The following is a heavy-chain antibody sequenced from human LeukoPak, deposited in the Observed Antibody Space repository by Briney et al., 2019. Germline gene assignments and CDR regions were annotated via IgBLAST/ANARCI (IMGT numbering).Heavy chain of an antibody. Sequence: GSLRLSCAASGFTFSSYAMNWVRQAPGKGLEWIGEINHSGSTNYNPSLKSRVTISVDTSKNQFSLKLSSVTAADTAVYYCARLFMVRGVPPHPGPDYWGQGTLVTVSS. J-gene: IGHJ4*02. CDR1: GFTFSSYA. CDR2: INHSGST. D-gene: IGHD3-10*01. V-gene: IGHV4-34*01. CDR3: ARLFMVRGVPPHPGPDY.